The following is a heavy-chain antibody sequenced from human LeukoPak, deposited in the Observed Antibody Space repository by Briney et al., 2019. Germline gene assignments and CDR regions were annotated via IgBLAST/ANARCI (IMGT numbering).Heavy chain of an antibody. CDR1: GFTFSGSA. J-gene: IGHJ4*02. Sequence: GGSLKLSCAASGFTFSGSAMHWVRQASGKGLEWVGRIRSKANSYATAYAASVKGRFTISRDDSKNTAYLQMNSLKTEDTAVYYCTSELGMGNYWGQGTLVTVSS. D-gene: IGHD6-13*01. CDR2: IRSKANSYAT. V-gene: IGHV3-73*01. CDR3: TSELGMGNY.